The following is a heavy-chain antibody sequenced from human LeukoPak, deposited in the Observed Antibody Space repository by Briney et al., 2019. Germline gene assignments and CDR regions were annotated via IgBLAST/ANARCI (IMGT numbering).Heavy chain of an antibody. CDR2: FYPGDSDT. Sequence: GESLKISFKGSGYSFSTYWIAWVRPMPGKGLEWMGIFYPGDSDTRYSPSFQGQVTISADKSISTAYLQWSSLKASDTAMYYCARGRGPYYMDVWGKGTTVTVSS. CDR3: ARGRGPYYMDV. V-gene: IGHV5-51*01. J-gene: IGHJ6*03. CDR1: GYSFSTYW. D-gene: IGHD3-10*01.